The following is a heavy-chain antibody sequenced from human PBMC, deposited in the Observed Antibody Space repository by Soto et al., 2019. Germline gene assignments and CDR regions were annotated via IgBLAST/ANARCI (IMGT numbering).Heavy chain of an antibody. CDR2: INHSGST. Sequence: SETLSLTCAVYGGSFSGYYWSWIRQPPGKGLEWIGEINHSGSTNYNPSLKSRVTISVDTSKNQFSLKLSSVTAADTAVYYCARIRGVALDYWGQGTLVTVSS. D-gene: IGHD3-10*01. CDR1: GGSFSGYY. V-gene: IGHV4-34*01. CDR3: ARIRGVALDY. J-gene: IGHJ4*02.